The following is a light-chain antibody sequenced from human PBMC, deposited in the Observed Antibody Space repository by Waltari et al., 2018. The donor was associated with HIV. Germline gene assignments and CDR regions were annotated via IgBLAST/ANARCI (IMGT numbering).Light chain of an antibody. Sequence: DLQLTQSPSSVSLSVGDRVTITCQATQDIKRNLNWYQQKPGKAPRLMVYDGVRLEEGVTSRFSGSGSGTDYSLTIDDLQPEDIGIYYCVQYDNLPYSFGRGTNVEVK. J-gene: IGKJ2*01. V-gene: IGKV1-33*01. CDR3: VQYDNLPYS. CDR2: DGV. CDR1: QDIKRN.